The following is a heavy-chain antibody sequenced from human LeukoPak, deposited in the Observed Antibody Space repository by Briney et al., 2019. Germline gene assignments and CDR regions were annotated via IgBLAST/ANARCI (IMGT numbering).Heavy chain of an antibody. V-gene: IGHV1-46*01. CDR3: ARDGRAARPVYYFDY. D-gene: IGHD6-6*01. CDR2: INPNGGST. CDR1: GYTFTSYY. J-gene: IGHJ4*02. Sequence: ASVKVSCKASGYTFTSYYMHWVRQAPGQGLEWMGIINPNGGSTSYAQKFQGRVTMTRDMSTSTVYMELSSLRSEDTAVYYCARDGRAARPVYYFDYWGQGTLVTVSS.